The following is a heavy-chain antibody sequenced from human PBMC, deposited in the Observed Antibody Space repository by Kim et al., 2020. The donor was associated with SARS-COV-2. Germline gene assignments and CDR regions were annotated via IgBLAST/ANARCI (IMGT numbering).Heavy chain of an antibody. CDR3: ARGPYVLLWFGESNYFDY. J-gene: IGHJ4*01. V-gene: IGHV4-34*01. D-gene: IGHD3-10*01. CDR2: INHSGST. Sequence: SETLSLTCAVYGGSFSGYYWSWIRQPPGKGLEWIGEINHSGSTNYNPSLKSRVTISVDTSKNQFSLKLSSVTAADTAVYYCARGPYVLLWFGESNYFDY. CDR1: GGSFSGYY.